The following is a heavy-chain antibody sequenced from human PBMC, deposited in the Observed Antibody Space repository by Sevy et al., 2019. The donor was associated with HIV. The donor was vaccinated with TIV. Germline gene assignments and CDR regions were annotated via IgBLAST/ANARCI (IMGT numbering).Heavy chain of an antibody. CDR1: GFTFSSYS. CDR2: ISGLSNYI. Sequence: GGFLRLSCAASGFTFSSYSMNWVRQAPGKGLEWVSSISGLSNYIYYADSVQGRFTISRDNAKNSLYLQMNSLTDEDTAVYYRARDETWDAFDIWGQGTMVTVSS. J-gene: IGHJ3*02. CDR3: ARDETWDAFDI. V-gene: IGHV3-21*01.